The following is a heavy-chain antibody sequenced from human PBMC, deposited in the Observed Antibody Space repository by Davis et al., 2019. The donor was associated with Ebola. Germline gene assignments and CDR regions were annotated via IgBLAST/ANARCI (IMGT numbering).Heavy chain of an antibody. V-gene: IGHV4-61*01. CDR2: IYYSGST. CDR1: GGSVSSGSYY. CDR3: TKDLWSGYSWGSPLDY. Sequence: SETLSLTCTVSGGSVSSGSYYWSWIRQPPGKGLEWIGYIYYSGSTNYNPSLKSRVTISVDTSKNQFSLKLSSVTAADTAVYYCTKDLWSGYSWGSPLDYWGQGILVTVSS. J-gene: IGHJ4*02. D-gene: IGHD3-3*01.